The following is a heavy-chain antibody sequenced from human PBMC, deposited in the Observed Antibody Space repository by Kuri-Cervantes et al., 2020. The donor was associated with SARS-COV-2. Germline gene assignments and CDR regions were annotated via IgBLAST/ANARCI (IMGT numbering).Heavy chain of an antibody. V-gene: IGHV3-9*01. CDR1: GFTFDDYA. CDR2: ISWNSGSI. D-gene: IGHD1-26*01. Sequence: GGSLRLSCAASGFTFDDYAMHWVRQAPGKGLEWVSGISWNSGSIGYADSVKGRFTISRDNAKNSLYLQMNSLRAEDTAVYYCATDSGSYRSSQDQDYWGQGTLVTVSS. CDR3: ATDSGSYRSSQDQDY. J-gene: IGHJ4*02.